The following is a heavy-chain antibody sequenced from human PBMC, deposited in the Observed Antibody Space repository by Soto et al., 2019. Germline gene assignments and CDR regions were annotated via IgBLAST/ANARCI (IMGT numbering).Heavy chain of an antibody. D-gene: IGHD2-2*01. CDR2: IIPIFGTA. V-gene: IGHV1-69*01. Sequence: QVQLVQSGAEVKKPGSSVKVSCKASGGTFSSYAISWVRQAPGQGLEWMGGIIPIFGTANYAQKFQGRVTITADESTSTAYMELSSLISEDTAVYYCARDRGIVVVPASHGAFDIWGQGTMVTVSS. CDR1: GGTFSSYA. CDR3: ARDRGIVVVPASHGAFDI. J-gene: IGHJ3*02.